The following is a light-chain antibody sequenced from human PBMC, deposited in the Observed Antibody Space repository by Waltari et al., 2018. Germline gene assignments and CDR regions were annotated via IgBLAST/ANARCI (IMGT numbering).Light chain of an antibody. CDR3: QSYDAYVV. CDR1: SGSIARNY. CDR2: EDD. V-gene: IGLV6-57*03. J-gene: IGLJ2*01. Sequence: NFMLTQPHSVSESPGKTVSISCTRSSGSIARNYGQWYQQRPGSAPTIVIYEDDQRPSGVPDRFSGSIDSSSNSASLTISGLKTEDEADYYCQSYDAYVVFGGGTRLTVL.